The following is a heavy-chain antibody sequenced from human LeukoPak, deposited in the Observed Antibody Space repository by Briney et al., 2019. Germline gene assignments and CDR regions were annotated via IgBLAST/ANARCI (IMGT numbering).Heavy chain of an antibody. D-gene: IGHD6-6*01. CDR2: ISWNSGSI. J-gene: IGHJ4*02. Sequence: GGSLRLSCAASGFTFDDYAMPWVRQAPGKGLEWVSGISWNSGSIGYADSVKGRFTISRDNAKNSLYLQMNSLRAEDTALYYCAKLGSSYDDFDYWGQGTLVTVSS. V-gene: IGHV3-9*01. CDR3: AKLGSSYDDFDY. CDR1: GFTFDDYA.